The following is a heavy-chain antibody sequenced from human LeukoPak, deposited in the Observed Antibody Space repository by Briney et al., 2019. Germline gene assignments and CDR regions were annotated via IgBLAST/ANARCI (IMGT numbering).Heavy chain of an antibody. V-gene: IGHV3-74*01. CDR1: GFTFSNYW. D-gene: IGHD2/OR15-2a*01. Sequence: PGGSLRLSCTASGFTFSNYWMHWVRQVPGKGLLWVSRINTDGSTTNYADSAKGRFTISRDNAKNTLHLQMSSLRAEDTAVYYCVRDKYSKTSHGTFDIWGQGTMVTVSS. J-gene: IGHJ3*02. CDR2: INTDGSTT. CDR3: VRDKYSKTSHGTFDI.